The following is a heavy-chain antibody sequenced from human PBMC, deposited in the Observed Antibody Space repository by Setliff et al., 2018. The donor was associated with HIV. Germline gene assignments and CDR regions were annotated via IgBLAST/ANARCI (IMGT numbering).Heavy chain of an antibody. Sequence: ASVKVSCKASGYTFTDYYIHWVRQAPEQGLEWMGWINPNSSDTNYAQKFQGRVTMTRDTSISTAYIDLSRLRSDDTAVYYCARRVPPIPSGDLDYWGQGTLVTVSS. CDR2: INPNSSDT. CDR1: GYTFTDYY. J-gene: IGHJ4*02. D-gene: IGHD4-17*01. V-gene: IGHV1-2*02. CDR3: ARRVPPIPSGDLDY.